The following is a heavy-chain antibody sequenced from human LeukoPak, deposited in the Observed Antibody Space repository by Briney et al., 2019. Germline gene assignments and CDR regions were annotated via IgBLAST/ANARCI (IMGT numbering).Heavy chain of an antibody. CDR3: ARVAYSSGWWGTSNRYYYYHMDV. Sequence: ASVKVSCKASGYTFTSYGISWVRQAPGQGLEWMGWISAYNGNTNYAQKLQGRVTMTTDTSTSTAYMELRSLRSDDTAVYYCARVAYSSGWWGTSNRYYYYHMDVWGKGTTVTVSS. J-gene: IGHJ6*03. D-gene: IGHD6-19*01. V-gene: IGHV1-18*01. CDR2: ISAYNGNT. CDR1: GYTFTSYG.